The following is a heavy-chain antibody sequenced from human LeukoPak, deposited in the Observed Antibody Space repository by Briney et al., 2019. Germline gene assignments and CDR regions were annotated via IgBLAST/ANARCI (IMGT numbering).Heavy chain of an antibody. V-gene: IGHV4-38-2*02. J-gene: IGHJ5*02. CDR1: GYSISSGYY. CDR3: ARGALHNWFDP. CDR2: IYHSGST. Sequence: SETLSLTCTVSGYSISSGYYWGWIRQPPGKGLEWIGSIYHSGSTYYNPSLKSRVTISVDTPKNQFSLKLSSVTAADTAVYYCARGALHNWFDPWGQGTLVTVSS.